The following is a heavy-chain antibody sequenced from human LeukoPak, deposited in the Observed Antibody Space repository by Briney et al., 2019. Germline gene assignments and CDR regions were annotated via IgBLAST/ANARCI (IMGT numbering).Heavy chain of an antibody. Sequence: GRCLRLSCAASAFTFGSNERNWFRQAPGKGWEWVSYISSSGSTIYYADSVKGRFTISRDKAKNSMYLQMNRLRAEGTAVYYCAELGITMIGGVWGKGTTVTISS. J-gene: IGHJ6*04. D-gene: IGHD3-10*02. V-gene: IGHV3-48*03. CDR2: ISSSGSTI. CDR3: AELGITMIGGV. CDR1: AFTFGSNE.